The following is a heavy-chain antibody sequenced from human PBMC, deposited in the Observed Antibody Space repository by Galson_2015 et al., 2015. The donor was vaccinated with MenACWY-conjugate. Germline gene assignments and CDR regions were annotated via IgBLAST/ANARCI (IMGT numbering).Heavy chain of an antibody. CDR1: GFTFSSYS. CDR2: ISSSSSYI. Sequence: SLRLSCAASGFTFSSYSMNWVRQALGKGLEWVSSISSSSSYIYYADSVKGRFTISRDNAKNSLYLQMNSLRAEDTAVYYCARGGGATFVYWGQGTLVTVSS. J-gene: IGHJ4*02. D-gene: IGHD3-10*01. V-gene: IGHV3-21*01. CDR3: ARGGGATFVY.